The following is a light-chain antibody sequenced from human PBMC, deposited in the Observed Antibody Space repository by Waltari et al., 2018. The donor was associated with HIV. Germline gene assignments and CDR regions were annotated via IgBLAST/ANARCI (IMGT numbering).Light chain of an antibody. CDR3: SSYAGSNNVV. V-gene: IGLV2-8*01. CDR1: SSDVGDYDF. J-gene: IGLJ2*01. Sequence: QSALTQPPSASGSPGQSVTISCSGTSSDVGDYDFVSWYQQHPGKVPKLILYEVNKRPSGVPDRLSGSRSGHTASLTVSGLQADDEADYYCSSYAGSNNVVFGGGTKLTVL. CDR2: EVN.